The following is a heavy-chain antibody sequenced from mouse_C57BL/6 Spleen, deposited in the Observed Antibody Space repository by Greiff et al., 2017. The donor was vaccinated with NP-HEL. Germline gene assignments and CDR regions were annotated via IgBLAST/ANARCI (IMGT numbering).Heavy chain of an antibody. Sequence: VQLQQSGAELVKPGASVKMSCKASGYTFTSYWITWVKQRPGQGLEWIGDIYPGSGSTNYNEKFKSKATLTVDTSSSTAYMQLSSLTSEDSAVYCCARKEGSPFAYWGQVTLVTVSA. CDR2: IYPGSGST. CDR1: GYTFTSYW. CDR3: ARKEGSPFAY. J-gene: IGHJ3*01. V-gene: IGHV1-55*01.